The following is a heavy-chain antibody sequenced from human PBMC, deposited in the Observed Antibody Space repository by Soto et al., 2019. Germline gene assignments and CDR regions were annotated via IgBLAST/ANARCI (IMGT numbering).Heavy chain of an antibody. D-gene: IGHD3-10*01. CDR3: ARLDTYYYGSGSPYYYYGMDV. J-gene: IGHJ6*02. CDR1: GYRFTSYW. V-gene: IGHV5-51*01. Sequence: GESLKISCKGSGYRFTSYWIGWVRQMPGKGLVWMGIIYPGDSDTRYSPSFQGQVTISADKSISTAYLQWSSLKASDTAMYYCARLDTYYYGSGSPYYYYGMDVWGQGTTVTVSS. CDR2: IYPGDSDT.